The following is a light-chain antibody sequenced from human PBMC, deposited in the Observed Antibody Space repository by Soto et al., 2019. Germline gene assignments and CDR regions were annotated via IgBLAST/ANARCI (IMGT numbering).Light chain of an antibody. CDR1: QDISNY. CDR3: QQYDNLPYT. J-gene: IGKJ2*01. V-gene: IGKV1-33*01. Sequence: DIQMTQSPSSLSASVGDRVTITCQARQDISNYLNWYQQKPGKAPKLLIYEASNLETGVPSRFGGRGSGTDFTFTISSLQPEDIATYYCQQYDNLPYTFGQGTKLEIK. CDR2: EAS.